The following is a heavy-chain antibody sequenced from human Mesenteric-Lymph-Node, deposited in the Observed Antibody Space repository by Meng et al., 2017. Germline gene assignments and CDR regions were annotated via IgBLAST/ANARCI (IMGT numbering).Heavy chain of an antibody. CDR1: GFTFSSYA. D-gene: IGHD3-3*01. V-gene: IGHV3-23*01. Sequence: GGSLRLSCAASGFTFSSYAMSWVRQAPGKGLEWLSVISGSGDSTYDVDSVKGRFIISRDNSKNTLYLQMNSLRAEDTAVYYCATYPLRFLEWLREMGDYWSQGTLVTVSS. CDR3: ATYPLRFLEWLREMGDY. J-gene: IGHJ4*02. CDR2: ISGSGDST.